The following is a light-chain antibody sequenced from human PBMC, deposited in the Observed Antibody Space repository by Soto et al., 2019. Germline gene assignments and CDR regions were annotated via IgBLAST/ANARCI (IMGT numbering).Light chain of an antibody. V-gene: IGKV1-39*01. Sequence: IQMTQSPSSLSASLGDRVTTTCRASQGISNYLNWYQQKPGKAPKLLIYASSSLQSGVPSMFSGSGSGTDFTLTISSLQPEDFATYYCQQSYSTPWTFGQGTKVDI. J-gene: IGKJ1*01. CDR3: QQSYSTPWT. CDR2: ASS. CDR1: QGISNY.